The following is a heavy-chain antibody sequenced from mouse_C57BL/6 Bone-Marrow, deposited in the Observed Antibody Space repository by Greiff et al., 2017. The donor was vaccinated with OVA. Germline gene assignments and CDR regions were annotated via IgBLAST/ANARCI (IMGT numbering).Heavy chain of an antibody. J-gene: IGHJ3*01. CDR1: GFSLTSYA. D-gene: IGHD2-12*01. CDR3: ARNSPPYYYSFAWFAY. CDR2: IWTGGGT. Sequence: QVQLKESGPGLVAPSQSLSITCTVSGFSLTSYAISWVRQPPGKGLEWLGVIWTGGGTNYNSALKSRLSISKDNSKSQVFLKMNSLQTDDTARYYCARNSPPYYYSFAWFAYWGQGTLVTVSA. V-gene: IGHV2-9-1*01.